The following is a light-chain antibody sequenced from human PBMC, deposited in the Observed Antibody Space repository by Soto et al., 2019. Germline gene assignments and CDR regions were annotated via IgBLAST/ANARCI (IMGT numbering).Light chain of an antibody. V-gene: IGKV3-15*01. J-gene: IGKJ3*01. CDR3: QKYNNWPPIT. CDR2: AAS. Sequence: EIVMTQSPATLSVSPGERATLSCRASQSVSGNLAWYQQKPGQAPRLLIYAASTRATGIPARFSGSGSGTEFTLTISSLHSEDFAVYYCQKYNNWPPITFGHGTKVDIK. CDR1: QSVSGN.